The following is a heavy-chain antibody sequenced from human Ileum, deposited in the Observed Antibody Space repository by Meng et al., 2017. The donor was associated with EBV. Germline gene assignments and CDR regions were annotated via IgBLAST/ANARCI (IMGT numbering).Heavy chain of an antibody. CDR2: IRRRDSSSSDSTK. V-gene: IGHV3-11*01. J-gene: IGHJ4*02. CDR3: ARLYDGNDYQYYFDY. Sequence: GPLGGRQGRVAQPGGVLGPSFATLWFTLSGYLVTWGRQAPGKGLEWVSYIRRRDSSSSDSTKYYADSVKGRFTVSRDNAKKSLYLQMNSLRAEDTAVYYCARLYDGNDYQYYFDYWGQGILVTVSS. D-gene: IGHD4-23*01. CDR1: WFTLSGYL.